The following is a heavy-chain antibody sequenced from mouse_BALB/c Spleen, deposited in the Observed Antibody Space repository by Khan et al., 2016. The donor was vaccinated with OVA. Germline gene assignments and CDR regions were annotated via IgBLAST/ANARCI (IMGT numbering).Heavy chain of an antibody. J-gene: IGHJ3*01. Sequence: EVQLKESGPGLVKPSQSLSLTCTVTGYSITSDYAWNWIRQFPGNKLEWMGYITYSGGTSYHPSLKSRISITRDTSKNQFFLRLNSVTTEDSATYYCARWFAYWGQGTLVTVS. CDR1: GYSITSDYA. V-gene: IGHV3-2*02. CDR2: ITYSGGT. CDR3: ARWFAY.